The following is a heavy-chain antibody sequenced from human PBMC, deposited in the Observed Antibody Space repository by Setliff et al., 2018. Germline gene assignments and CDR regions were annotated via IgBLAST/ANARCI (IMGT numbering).Heavy chain of an antibody. CDR2: IDPSGST. D-gene: IGHD3-9*01. J-gene: IGHJ5*02. V-gene: IGHV4-61*09. CDR3: ARGGRNYDILTGYPSNWFDP. Sequence: SETLSLTCTVSGGSITSGSNYWSWIRQPAGRGLEWMGHIDPSGSTNYNPSLKGRVTISVGTSKNQFSLKLSSVTAADTAVYYCARGGRNYDILTGYPSNWFDPWGQGTLVTVSS. CDR1: GGSITSGSNY.